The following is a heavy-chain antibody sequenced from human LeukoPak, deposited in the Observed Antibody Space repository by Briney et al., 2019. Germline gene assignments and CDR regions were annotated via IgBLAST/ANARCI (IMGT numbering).Heavy chain of an antibody. CDR3: ARDYPDSSGSFDY. CDR1: GFTVSSNY. V-gene: IGHV3-66*01. D-gene: IGHD3-22*01. CDR2: IYGGGST. Sequence: GGSLRLSCAASGFTVSSNYMSWVRQAPGKGLEWVSVIYGGGSTYYADSVKGRFTISRDNSKNTLYLQMNSLRAEDTAVYYCARDYPDSSGSFDYWGQGTLVTVSS. J-gene: IGHJ4*02.